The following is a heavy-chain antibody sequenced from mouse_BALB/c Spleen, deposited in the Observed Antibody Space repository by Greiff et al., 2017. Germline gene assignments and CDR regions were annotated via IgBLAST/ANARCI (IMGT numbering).Heavy chain of an antibody. D-gene: IGHD1-1*01. CDR1: GYSFTGYT. J-gene: IGHJ3*01. Sequence: EVQLQESGPELVKPGASMKISCKASGYSFTGYTMNWVKQSHGKNLEWIGLINPYNGGTRYNQKFKGKATLTVDKSSSTAYMELLSLTSEDSAVYYCARRTTVVEGAWFAYWGQGTLVTVSA. CDR3: ARRTTVVEGAWFAY. CDR2: INPYNGGT. V-gene: IGHV1-18*01.